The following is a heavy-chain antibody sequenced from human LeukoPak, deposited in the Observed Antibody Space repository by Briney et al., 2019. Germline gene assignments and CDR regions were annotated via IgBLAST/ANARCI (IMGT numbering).Heavy chain of an antibody. J-gene: IGHJ3*02. CDR2: ISWNSGSI. V-gene: IGHV3-9*01. CDR1: GFTFDDYA. D-gene: IGHD6-13*01. CDR3: AKDMGSSWFDAFDI. Sequence: GGSLRLSCAASGFTFDDYAMHWVRQAPGKGLEWVSGISWNSGSIGYADSVKGRFTISRDNAKNSLYLQMNSLRAEDTALYYCAKDMGSSWFDAFDIWGQGTMVTVSS.